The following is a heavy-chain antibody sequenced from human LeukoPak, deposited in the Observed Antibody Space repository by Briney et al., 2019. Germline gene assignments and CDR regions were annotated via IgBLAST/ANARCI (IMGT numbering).Heavy chain of an antibody. CDR2: IKQDGSEK. CDR1: GFTFSSYW. V-gene: IGHV3-7*01. CDR3: ARVVGAPEGDWFDP. J-gene: IGHJ5*02. Sequence: GGSLRLSCAASGFTFSSYWMSWVRQAPGKGLERVANIKQDGSEKYYVDSVKGRFTISRDNAKNSLYLQMNSLRAEDTAVYYCARVVGAPEGDWFDPWGQGTLVTVSS. D-gene: IGHD1-26*01.